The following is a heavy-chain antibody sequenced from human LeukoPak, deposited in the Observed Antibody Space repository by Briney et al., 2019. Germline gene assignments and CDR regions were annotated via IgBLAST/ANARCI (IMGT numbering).Heavy chain of an antibody. V-gene: IGHV3-23*01. J-gene: IGHJ6*03. D-gene: IGHD2-2*01. CDR1: GFTFSSYA. CDR3: AKEYCSTTTCYYYYYMDV. Sequence: GGSLRLSCAASGFTFSSYAMSWVRQAPGKGLEWVSAISGSGGSTYYADSVKGRFTISRDNSKNTLYLQMNSLRAEDTALYYCAKEYCSTTTCYYYYYMDVWGKGTTVTVSS. CDR2: ISGSGGST.